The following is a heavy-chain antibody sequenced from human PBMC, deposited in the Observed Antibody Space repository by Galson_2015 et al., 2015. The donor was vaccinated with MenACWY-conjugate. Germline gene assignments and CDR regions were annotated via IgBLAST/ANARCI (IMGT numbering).Heavy chain of an antibody. CDR3: AHRRHWGLREKPDAFDV. CDR2: IYWDDEK. CDR1: GFSLSTNKMG. D-gene: IGHD7-27*01. Sequence: PALVKPTQTLTLTCTFSGFSLSTNKMGVGWIRQPPGKALEWLALIYWDDEKHYNPSLKSRLTITKDTSKNQVVLTLTNMDPVDTGTYYCAHRRHWGLREKPDAFDVWGKGTTVTVSS. V-gene: IGHV2-5*02. J-gene: IGHJ6*04.